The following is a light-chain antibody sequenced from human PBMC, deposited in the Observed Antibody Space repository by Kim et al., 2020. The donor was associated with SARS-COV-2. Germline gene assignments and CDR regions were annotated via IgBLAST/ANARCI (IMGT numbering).Light chain of an antibody. J-gene: IGLJ2*01. CDR3: NSRDSNDNVL. Sequence: SSELTQDPAVSVALGQTVRITCQGDSLRSYYATWYPQKPGQAPILVIYGEDNRPSGIPDRFSGSSSGNTASLTITGTQAGDEADYYCNSRDSNDNVLFGGGTQLTVL. V-gene: IGLV3-19*01. CDR1: SLRSYY. CDR2: GED.